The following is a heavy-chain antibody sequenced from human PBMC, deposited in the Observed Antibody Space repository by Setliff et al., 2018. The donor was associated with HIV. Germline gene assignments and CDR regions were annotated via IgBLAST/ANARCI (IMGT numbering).Heavy chain of an antibody. CDR1: GDSIRGYY. Sequence: SETLSLTCTVSGDSIRGYYWSWIRQPPGKGLEWMGYVFYTGFAAYNPSLKSRLTISVDTPKSQFSLTLTSVIAADTAVYYCARQMPIPGIAIPPVEYWGQGALVTVSS. V-gene: IGHV4-59*08. CDR3: ARQMPIPGIAIPPVEY. J-gene: IGHJ4*02. CDR2: VFYTGFA. D-gene: IGHD2-2*01.